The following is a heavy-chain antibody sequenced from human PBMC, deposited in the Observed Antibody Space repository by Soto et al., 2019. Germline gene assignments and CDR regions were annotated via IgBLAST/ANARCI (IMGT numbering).Heavy chain of an antibody. Sequence: EVQLVESGGGLVQPGGSLRLSCAAFGFTFSTYWMSWVRRTPGKGLEWVANIKQDGTEKYYVDSVRGRLTVSRDNAKSSLYLQMNSLRVEDTAVYYCTTSPHRDSERVFVWGQGTTVTVSS. CDR2: IKQDGTEK. V-gene: IGHV3-7*01. CDR1: GFTFSTYW. CDR3: TTSPHRDSERVFV. J-gene: IGHJ6*02. D-gene: IGHD1-26*01.